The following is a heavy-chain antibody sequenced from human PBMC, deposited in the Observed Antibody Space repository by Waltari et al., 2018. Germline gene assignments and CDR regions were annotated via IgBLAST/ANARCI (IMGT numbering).Heavy chain of an antibody. CDR3: ARGGTKRGYSYGSPYYYYYMDV. Sequence: QVQLQASGPGLVKPSETLSLTCTVSGGSIRSYYWSWIRQPPGKGLAWIGYIYYSGSTNYNPSLKSRVTISVDTSKNQFSLKLSSVTAADTAVYYCARGGTKRGYSYGSPYYYYYMDVWGKGTTVTVSS. V-gene: IGHV4-59*01. D-gene: IGHD5-18*01. J-gene: IGHJ6*03. CDR2: IYYSGST. CDR1: GGSIRSYY.